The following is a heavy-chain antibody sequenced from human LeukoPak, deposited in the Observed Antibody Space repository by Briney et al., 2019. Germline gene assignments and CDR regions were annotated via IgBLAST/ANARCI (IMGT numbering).Heavy chain of an antibody. Sequence: ASVKVSCKASGYSFTGYYIHWVRQAPGQGLEWVGWINPNSGATNYAQKFQDRVTMTRDTSISTAYMELSRLRSDDTAVYLCARDQNSFDTTTYYGIDYWGQGTLVTVSS. CDR1: GYSFTGYY. D-gene: IGHD1-1*01. J-gene: IGHJ4*02. CDR2: INPNSGAT. CDR3: ARDQNSFDTTTYYGIDY. V-gene: IGHV1-2*02.